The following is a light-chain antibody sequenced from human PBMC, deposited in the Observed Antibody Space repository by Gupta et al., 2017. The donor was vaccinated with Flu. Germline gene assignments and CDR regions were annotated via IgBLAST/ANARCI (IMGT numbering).Light chain of an antibody. CDR1: QGISTY. J-gene: IGKJ4*01. CDR2: AAS. V-gene: IGKV1-27*01. CDR3: QKYYSAPLT. Sequence: DIQLTQSPSSLSASVGDRVTITCRASQGISTYLAWYQQKPGNVPKLLIYAASTLQSGVPSRFSGSGSGTDFTITISSLQPEDVATYYCQKYYSAPLTFGGGTKVEIK.